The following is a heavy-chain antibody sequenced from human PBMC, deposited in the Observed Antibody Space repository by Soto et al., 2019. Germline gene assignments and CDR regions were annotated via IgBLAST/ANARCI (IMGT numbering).Heavy chain of an antibody. J-gene: IGHJ4*02. CDR2: IKQDGSEK. CDR1: GFTFSIYS. D-gene: IGHD2-15*01. CDR3: ASGGYCGGGRCYRPPYNY. V-gene: IGHV3-7*01. Sequence: GGSLRLSCAASGFTFSIYSMSWVRQAPGKGLEWVSNIKQDGSEKYYVDSVKGRFTISRDNAKNSLYLQMNSLRADDTAVYYGASGGYCGGGRCYRPPYNYWGQGTLVTVSS.